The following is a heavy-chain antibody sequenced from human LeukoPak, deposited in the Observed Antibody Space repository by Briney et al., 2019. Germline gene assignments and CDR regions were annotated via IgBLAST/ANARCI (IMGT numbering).Heavy chain of an antibody. Sequence: RPSETLSLTCSVPGGSICSGRYCWAWIRQPPGKGLEWIGSIYNTWSTSYNPSLKSRVTMSVDTSKNQFSLRLSSVTAADTAVYYCARNITSVIPAGYFDYWGQGTLVTVSS. D-gene: IGHD2-2*01. CDR2: IYNTWST. J-gene: IGHJ4*02. CDR3: ARNITSVIPAGYFDY. V-gene: IGHV4-39*01. CDR1: GGSICSGRYC.